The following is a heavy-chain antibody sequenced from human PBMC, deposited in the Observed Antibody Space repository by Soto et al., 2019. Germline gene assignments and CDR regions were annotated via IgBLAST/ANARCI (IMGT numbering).Heavy chain of an antibody. J-gene: IGHJ4*02. CDR3: ARDGDYYGSGSVYYFDY. Sequence: SETLSLTCTVSCGSITSGNYYWSWIRQPPGKGLEWIGYIHYTGSAYHSPSLKSRVTVSVDTSKNQFSLRLTSVTAADTAVYFCARDGDYYGSGSVYYFDYWGRGILVTVSS. CDR2: IHYTGSA. D-gene: IGHD3-10*01. V-gene: IGHV4-30-4*01. CDR1: CGSITSGNYY.